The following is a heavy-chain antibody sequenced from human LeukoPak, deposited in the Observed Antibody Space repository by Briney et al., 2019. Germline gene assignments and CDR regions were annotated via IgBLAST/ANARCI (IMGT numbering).Heavy chain of an antibody. Sequence: GGSLRLSCAASGFTFSSYAMSWVRQAPGKGLEWVSAISGGGGSTYYADSVKGRFTISRDNSKNTLYLQMNSLRAEDTAVYCCAKTSYGERTGAFDIWGQGTMVTVSS. D-gene: IGHD4-17*01. CDR1: GFTFSSYA. J-gene: IGHJ3*02. CDR3: AKTSYGERTGAFDI. V-gene: IGHV3-23*01. CDR2: ISGGGGST.